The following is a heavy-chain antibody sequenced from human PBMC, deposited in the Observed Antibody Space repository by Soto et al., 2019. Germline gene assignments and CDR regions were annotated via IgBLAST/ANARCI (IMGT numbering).Heavy chain of an antibody. J-gene: IGHJ3*02. CDR3: ARVERGTATTVVDAFDI. Sequence: QVQLQQWGAGLFKPSETLSLTCAVYGGSVSSGSYYWSWIRQRPGKGLEWIGEMSHSGGTHFNPSLNSRVTISVDTSKNQFSLKMSFVTAADTALYYCARVERGTATTVVDAFDIWGPGTMVTVSS. CDR1: GGSVSSGSYY. CDR2: MSHSGGT. V-gene: IGHV4-34*01. D-gene: IGHD1-1*01.